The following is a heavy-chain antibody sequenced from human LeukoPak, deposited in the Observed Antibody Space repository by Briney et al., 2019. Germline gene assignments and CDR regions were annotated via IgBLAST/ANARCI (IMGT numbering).Heavy chain of an antibody. D-gene: IGHD4-17*01. Sequence: SQTLSLTCTVSGGSISSGDYYWSWIRQPPGKGLEWIGYIYYSGSTYYNPSLKSRVTISVDTSKNQLSLKLSSVTAADTAVYYCARATTVTTSFDYWGQGTLVTASS. CDR3: ARATTVTTSFDY. J-gene: IGHJ4*02. V-gene: IGHV4-30-4*01. CDR2: IYYSGST. CDR1: GGSISSGDYY.